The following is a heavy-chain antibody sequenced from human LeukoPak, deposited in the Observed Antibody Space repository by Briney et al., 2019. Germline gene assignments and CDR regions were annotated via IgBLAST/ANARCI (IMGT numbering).Heavy chain of an antibody. J-gene: IGHJ4*02. Sequence: GGSLRLSCAASGFTFSRCGMHWVRQAPGKGLEWVAVISYDGTNKYYADSVKGRFTISRDNSKNTLYLQMNSLRAEDTAVYYCARGLRSSGWYGDYWGQGTLVTVSS. V-gene: IGHV3-30*03. CDR3: ARGLRSSGWYGDY. D-gene: IGHD6-19*01. CDR1: GFTFSRCG. CDR2: ISYDGTNK.